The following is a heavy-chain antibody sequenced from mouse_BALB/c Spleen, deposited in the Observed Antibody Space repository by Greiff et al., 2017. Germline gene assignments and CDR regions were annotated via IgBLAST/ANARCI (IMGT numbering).Heavy chain of an antibody. Sequence: EVKVVESGGGLVQPKGSLILSCAASGFTFNTYAMNWVRQAPGKGLEWVARIRSKSNNYATYYADSVKDRFTISRDDSQSMLYLQMNNLKTEDTAMYYCVRQDEDGYYVGYFDYWGQGTTLTVSS. CDR3: VRQDEDGYYVGYFDY. J-gene: IGHJ2*01. V-gene: IGHV10-1*02. D-gene: IGHD2-3*01. CDR2: IRSKSNNYAT. CDR1: GFTFNTYA.